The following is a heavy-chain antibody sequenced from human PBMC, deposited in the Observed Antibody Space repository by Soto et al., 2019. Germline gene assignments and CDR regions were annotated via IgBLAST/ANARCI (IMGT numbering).Heavy chain of an antibody. V-gene: IGHV1-69*08. CDR2: VIPLLNIK. CDR1: GGTFTSHT. Sequence: QVQLVQSGSEVKKPGSSVKVSCKASGGTFTSHTFNWVRQAPGQGLEWMGRVIPLLNIKNYAQIFQGRLTITEDISTNTSYRELGTPPSDASAVYFCARDDLYYGSGTQKFEFGGRGTLVTVSS. D-gene: IGHD3-10*01. J-gene: IGHJ4*02. CDR3: ARDDLYYGSGTQKFEF.